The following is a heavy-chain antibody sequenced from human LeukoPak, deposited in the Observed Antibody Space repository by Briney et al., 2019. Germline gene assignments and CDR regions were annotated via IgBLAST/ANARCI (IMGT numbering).Heavy chain of an antibody. J-gene: IGHJ4*02. CDR3: ANSPYSSSWYDY. CDR2: VYYSGST. D-gene: IGHD6-13*01. CDR1: GGSISSSDYY. V-gene: IGHV4-39*01. Sequence: SETLSLTCSVSGGSISSSDYYWGWIRQPPGKGLEWIGSVYYSGSTYDNPSLKSRVSISVDTSKNQFSLKLSSVTAADTAVYYCANSPYSSSWYDYWGQGTLVTVSS.